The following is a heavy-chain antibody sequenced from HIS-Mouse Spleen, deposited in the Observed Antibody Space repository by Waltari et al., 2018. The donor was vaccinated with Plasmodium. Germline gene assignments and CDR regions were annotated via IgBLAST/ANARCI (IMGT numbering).Heavy chain of an antibody. V-gene: IGHV4-59*01. CDR3: ARVLDYYDSSGYFDY. CDR2: IYYSGST. Sequence: QVQLQESGPGLVKPSETLSLTCPVPGGSISSSYWSWIRQPPGKGLEWIGYIYYSGSTNYNPSLKSRVTISVDTSKNQFSLKLSSVTAADTAVYYCARVLDYYDSSGYFDYWGQGTLVTVSS. D-gene: IGHD3-22*01. J-gene: IGHJ4*02. CDR1: GGSISSSY.